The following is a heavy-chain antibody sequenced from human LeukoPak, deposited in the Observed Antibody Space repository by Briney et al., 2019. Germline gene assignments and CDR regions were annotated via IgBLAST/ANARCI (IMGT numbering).Heavy chain of an antibody. CDR1: GYTFDNYA. Sequence: GRSLRLSCAASGYTFDNYAMHWVRQAPGKGLEWLSIISWNSGYIGYADSVKGRFTISRDNAKKSLDLQMNSLRAEDTAFYYCAKVRGTYSSGYFFDYWGQGTLVTVSS. J-gene: IGHJ4*02. V-gene: IGHV3-9*01. CDR3: AKVRGTYSSGYFFDY. CDR2: ISWNSGYI. D-gene: IGHD6-19*01.